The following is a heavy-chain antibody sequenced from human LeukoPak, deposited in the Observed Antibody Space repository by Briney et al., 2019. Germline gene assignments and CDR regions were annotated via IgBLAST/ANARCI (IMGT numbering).Heavy chain of an antibody. CDR2: IYYSGRA. Sequence: SETLSLTCSVSGGSISRSSYYWGWIRQPPGKGLEWIGSIYYSGRAYYNPSLKSRVTISVDTSKNQFSLTLSSVTAADTAVYYCARPLGYCSSTSCLSIGSWFDPWGQGTLVTVSS. D-gene: IGHD2-2*01. CDR1: GGSISRSSYY. V-gene: IGHV4-39*01. J-gene: IGHJ5*02. CDR3: ARPLGYCSSTSCLSIGSWFDP.